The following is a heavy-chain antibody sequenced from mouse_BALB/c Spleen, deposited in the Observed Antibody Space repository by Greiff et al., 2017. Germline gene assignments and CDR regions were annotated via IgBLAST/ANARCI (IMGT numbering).Heavy chain of an antibody. Sequence: EVKLVESGGDLVKPGGSLKLSCAASGFTFSSYGMSWVRQTPDKRLEWVATISSGGSYTYYPDSVKGRFTISRDNAKNTLYLQMSSLKSEDTAMYYCASGDGFAYWGQGTLVTVSA. D-gene: IGHD3-3*01. J-gene: IGHJ3*01. V-gene: IGHV5-6*01. CDR1: GFTFSSYG. CDR2: ISSGGSYT. CDR3: ASGDGFAY.